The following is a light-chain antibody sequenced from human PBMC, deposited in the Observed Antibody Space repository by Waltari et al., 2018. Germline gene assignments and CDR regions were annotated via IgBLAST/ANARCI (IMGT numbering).Light chain of an antibody. CDR1: SWPSAYG. Sequence: QLVVPQPPPASASLGASVKLTCTLRSWPSAYGSAWLHQQPEKGPRYLLKVNTDVSHNKGDGIPGRFSGSSSGAERYLIISSLQSEDEADYYCQTWDSGIVVFGGGTKLTVL. CDR3: QTWDSGIVV. CDR2: VNTDVSH. J-gene: IGLJ2*01. V-gene: IGLV4-69*02.